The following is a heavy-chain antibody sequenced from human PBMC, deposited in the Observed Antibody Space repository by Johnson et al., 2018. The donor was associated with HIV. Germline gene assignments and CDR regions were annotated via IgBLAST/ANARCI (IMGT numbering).Heavy chain of an antibody. Sequence: QVQLVESGGGLVKPGGSLRLSCAASGFTFSDYYMSWIRQAPGKGLEWVAVIWYDGSNKYYADFVKGRFTTSRDNSNNTLYLQMNSLRAVETAVYYCARVLRFWEWSLDAFDIWGQGTMVTVSS. CDR2: IWYDGSNK. J-gene: IGHJ3*02. D-gene: IGHD3-3*01. CDR1: GFTFSDYY. CDR3: ARVLRFWEWSLDAFDI. V-gene: IGHV3-33*08.